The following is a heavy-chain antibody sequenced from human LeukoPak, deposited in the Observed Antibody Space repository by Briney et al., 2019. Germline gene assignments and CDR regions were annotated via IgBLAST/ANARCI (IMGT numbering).Heavy chain of an antibody. CDR1: VGSISSGDSY. V-gene: IGHV4-30-4*01. J-gene: IGHJ4*02. CDR3: ARASMIVVVIDY. D-gene: IGHD3-22*01. CDR2: IYYSGST. Sequence: PSETLSLTCTVSVGSISSGDSYWSWVRQPPGKGLEWIGYIYYSGSTYYNPSLKSRVTISVDTSKNQFSLKLSSVTAADTAVYYCARASMIVVVIDYWGQGTLVTVSS.